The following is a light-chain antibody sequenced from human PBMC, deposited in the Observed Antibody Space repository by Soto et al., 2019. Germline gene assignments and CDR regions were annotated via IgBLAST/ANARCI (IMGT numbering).Light chain of an antibody. Sequence: DIQLTQSPSFLSASVGDRVTITCRASQGISSYLAWYQQKPGKAPKLLIYTASTLQSGVPSRCSGSGAGTEFTLTISSLQPEDFATYYCQQHNSYPVTFGGGTKVEIK. CDR1: QGISSY. CDR2: TAS. V-gene: IGKV1-9*01. J-gene: IGKJ4*01. CDR3: QQHNSYPVT.